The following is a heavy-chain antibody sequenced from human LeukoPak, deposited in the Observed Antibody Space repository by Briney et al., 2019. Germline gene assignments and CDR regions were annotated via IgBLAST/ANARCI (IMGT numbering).Heavy chain of an antibody. CDR1: GYIFTDYY. CDR3: ARVMTTVTYFDY. CDR2: INPNSGGT. D-gene: IGHD4-17*01. V-gene: IGHV1/OR15-1*01. J-gene: IGHJ4*02. Sequence: GASVKVSCKASGYIFTDYYMHWVRQAPGQELGWMGRINPNSGGTNYAQKFQGRVTMTRDTSISTAYTELSSLRSGDTATYYCARVMTTVTYFDYWGQGTLVTVSS.